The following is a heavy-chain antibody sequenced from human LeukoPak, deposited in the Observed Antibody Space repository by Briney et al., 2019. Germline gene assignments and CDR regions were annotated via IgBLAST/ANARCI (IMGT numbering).Heavy chain of an antibody. D-gene: IGHD4-23*01. CDR1: GYTFTSYD. CDR2: MNPNSGNT. J-gene: IGHJ5*02. V-gene: IGHV1-8*01. Sequence: ASVKVSCKASGYTFTSYDINWVRQATGQGLEWMGWMNPNSGNTGYAQKFQGRVTMTRNTSISTAYMELSSLRSEDTAVYYCARGHPTVVTVLSDHWGQGTLVTVSS. CDR3: ARGHPTVVTVLSDH.